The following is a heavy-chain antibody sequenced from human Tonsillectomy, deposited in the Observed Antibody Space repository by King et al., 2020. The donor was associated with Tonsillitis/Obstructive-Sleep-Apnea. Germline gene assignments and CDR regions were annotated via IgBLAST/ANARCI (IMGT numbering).Heavy chain of an antibody. CDR2: IDSDGSST. V-gene: IGHV3-74*01. CDR1: GFTFSSYW. Sequence: VQLVESGGGLVQPGGSLRLSCAASGFTFSSYWMHWVRQAPGKGLVWLSRIDSDGSSTSYAYSVKGRVTLSRENAKNTLYLQMNSLRAEETAVYYCAREREVYYYDSSGSRSYWYFDLWGRGTLVTVSS. J-gene: IGHJ2*01. D-gene: IGHD3-22*01. CDR3: AREREVYYYDSSGSRSYWYFDL.